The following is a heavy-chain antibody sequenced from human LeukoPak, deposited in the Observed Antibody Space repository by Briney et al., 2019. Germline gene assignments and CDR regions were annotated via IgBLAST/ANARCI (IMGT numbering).Heavy chain of an antibody. CDR1: GFTFSSYA. D-gene: IGHD3-22*01. CDR3: ARDPTYYYDSSGYSGDYYFDY. CDR2: ISYDGSNK. V-gene: IGHV3-30-3*01. J-gene: IGHJ4*02. Sequence: GGSLKLSCAASGFTFSSYAMHWVRQAPGKGLEWVAVISYDGSNKYYADSVKGRFTISRDNSKNTLYLQMNSLRAEDTAVYYCARDPTYYYDSSGYSGDYYFDYWGQGTLVTVST.